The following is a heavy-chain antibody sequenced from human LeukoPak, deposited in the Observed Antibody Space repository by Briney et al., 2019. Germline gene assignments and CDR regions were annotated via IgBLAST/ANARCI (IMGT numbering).Heavy chain of an antibody. D-gene: IGHD2-15*01. CDR3: ARARRGARNIYYYFDY. V-gene: IGHV4-59*13. CDR2: IYYSGST. Sequence: SETLSLTCTVSGGSISNYYWSWIRQPPGKGLEWIGYIYYSGSTKYNPSLKSRVTISVDTSKNQFSLKLSSVTAADTAVYYCARARRGARNIYYYFDYWGQGTLVTVSS. CDR1: GGSISNYY. J-gene: IGHJ4*02.